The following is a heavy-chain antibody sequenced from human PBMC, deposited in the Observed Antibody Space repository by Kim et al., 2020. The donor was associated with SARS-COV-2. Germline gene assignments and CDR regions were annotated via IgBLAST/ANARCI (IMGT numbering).Heavy chain of an antibody. J-gene: IGHJ4*02. CDR2: MNPNSANT. CDR3: ARVRAWSGYEPYYFDY. Sequence: ASVKVSCKASGYTLTSYDINWVRQATGQGLEWMGWMNPNSANTGYAQKFQGRVTMTRNTSISTAYMELSSLRSEDTAVYYCARVRAWSGYEPYYFDYWGQGTLVTVSS. CDR1: GYTLTSYD. D-gene: IGHD5-12*01. V-gene: IGHV1-8*01.